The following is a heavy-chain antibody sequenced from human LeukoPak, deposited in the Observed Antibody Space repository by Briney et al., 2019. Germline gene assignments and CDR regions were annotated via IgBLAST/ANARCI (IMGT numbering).Heavy chain of an antibody. V-gene: IGHV3-13*01. CDR1: GFTFSNYD. CDR3: AREGGYYYGMDV. CDR2: IGTAGDT. D-gene: IGHD3-16*01. Sequence: RPGGSLRLSCSASGFTFSNYDIHWVRQATGKGLEWVSAIGTAGDTYYPGSVKGRFTISRENARNSLYLQMNSLRAEDTAVYYCAREGGYYYGMDVWGQGTTVTVSS. J-gene: IGHJ6*02.